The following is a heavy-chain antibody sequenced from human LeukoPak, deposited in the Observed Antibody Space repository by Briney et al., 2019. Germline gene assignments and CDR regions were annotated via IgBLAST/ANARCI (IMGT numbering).Heavy chain of an antibody. D-gene: IGHD4-23*01. Sequence: ASVKVSCNASGYTFTSYAMNWVRQAPGQGLELMGWINTNTGNPTYSQGFTGRFVFSLYTSVSTAYLQLSSLKAEDTAVYYCARAGGPYFYYYMDVWGKGTTVTVSS. J-gene: IGHJ6*03. CDR1: GYTFTSYA. CDR2: INTNTGNP. CDR3: ARAGGPYFYYYMDV. V-gene: IGHV7-4-1*02.